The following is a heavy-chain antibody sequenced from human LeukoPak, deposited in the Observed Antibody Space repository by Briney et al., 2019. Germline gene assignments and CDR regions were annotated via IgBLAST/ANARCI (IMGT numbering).Heavy chain of an antibody. V-gene: IGHV3-30*02. Sequence: GGSLRLSCAASGFTFSSYGMHWVRQAPGEGLEWVAFIRYDGSNKYYADSVKGRFTISRDNSKNTLYLQMNSLRAEDTAVHYCAKDWEVKAIAAAGKDYWGQGTLVTVSS. CDR3: AKDWEVKAIAAAGKDY. J-gene: IGHJ4*02. D-gene: IGHD6-13*01. CDR2: IRYDGSNK. CDR1: GFTFSSYG.